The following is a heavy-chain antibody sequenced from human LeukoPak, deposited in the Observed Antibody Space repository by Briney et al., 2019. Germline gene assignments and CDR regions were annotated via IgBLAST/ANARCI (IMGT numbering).Heavy chain of an antibody. D-gene: IGHD3-10*01. J-gene: IGHJ4*02. CDR1: GFTFSSYW. CDR3: ARDGLLWFGDSRTDF. Sequence: GRSLRLSCAAAGFTFSSYWMSWVRQAPGKGLEWVANIKEDGSEKYYVDSVKGRFTISRDNAKNSLFLQMNSLRAEDTAVYYCARDGLLWFGDSRTDFWGQGTLVTVSS. V-gene: IGHV3-7*01. CDR2: IKEDGSEK.